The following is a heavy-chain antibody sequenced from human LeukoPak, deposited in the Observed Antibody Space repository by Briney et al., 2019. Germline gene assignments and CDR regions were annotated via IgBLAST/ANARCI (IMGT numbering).Heavy chain of an antibody. CDR1: GGSFSGYY. V-gene: IGHV3-7*01. D-gene: IGHD6-13*01. CDR3: ARDGLRQLDAFDI. J-gene: IGHJ3*02. Sequence: ETLSLTCAVYGGSFSGYYWSWVRQAPGKGLEWVANIKQDGSEKYYVDSVKGRFTISRDNAKNSLYLQMNSLRAEDTAVYYCARDGLRQLDAFDIWGQGTMVTVSS. CDR2: IKQDGSEK.